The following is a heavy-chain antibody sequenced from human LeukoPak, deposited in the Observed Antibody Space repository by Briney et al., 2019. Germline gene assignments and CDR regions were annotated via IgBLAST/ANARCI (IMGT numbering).Heavy chain of an antibody. CDR3: AREGVAGGDDY. CDR2: IYSGGST. CDR1: GFIVSSNY. Sequence: GGSLRLSCAASGFIVSSNYMSWVRQAPGKGLEWVSSIYSGGSTYYADSVKGRFTISRGNAKNSLFLQMSSLRAEDTAVYYCAREGVAGGDDYWGQGTLVTVSS. D-gene: IGHD3-16*01. V-gene: IGHV3-53*01. J-gene: IGHJ4*02.